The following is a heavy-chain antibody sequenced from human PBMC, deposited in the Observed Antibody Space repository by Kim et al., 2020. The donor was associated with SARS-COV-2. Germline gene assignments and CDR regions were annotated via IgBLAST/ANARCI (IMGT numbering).Heavy chain of an antibody. CDR3: ARGRGRPAPSLDY. CDR1: GGSFSGYY. V-gene: IGHV4-34*01. D-gene: IGHD2-2*01. Sequence: SETLSLTCAVYGGSFSGYYWSWIRQPPGKGLEWIGEINHSGSTNYNPSLKSRVTISVDTSKNQFSLKLSSVTAADTAVYYCARGRGRPAPSLDYWGQGTL. J-gene: IGHJ4*02. CDR2: INHSGST.